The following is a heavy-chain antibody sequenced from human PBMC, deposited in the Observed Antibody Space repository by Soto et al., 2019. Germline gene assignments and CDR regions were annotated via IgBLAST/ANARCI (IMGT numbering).Heavy chain of an antibody. V-gene: IGHV4-30-2*01. J-gene: IGHJ4*02. Sequence: TLSLTCTVSGGSISNAAYSWSWVRQPPGKGLEWIGYIYPSGMPFYNPSLRSRVAISIDRSNDQFSLNLKSVTAADTAVYYCARERGGYGLFDSWGQGTLVTVSS. CDR3: ARERGGYGLFDS. CDR2: IYPSGMP. D-gene: IGHD5-18*01. CDR1: GGSISNAAYS.